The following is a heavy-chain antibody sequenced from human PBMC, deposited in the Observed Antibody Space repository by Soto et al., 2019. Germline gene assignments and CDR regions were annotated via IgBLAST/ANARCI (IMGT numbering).Heavy chain of an antibody. Sequence: PSETLSLTCTVSGGSISSGDYYWSWIRQPPGKGLEWIGYIYYSGSTYYNPSLKSRVTISVDTSKNQFSLKLSSVTAADTAVYYCARDRRDYYGSGSYYTGFDYWGQGTLVTVSS. V-gene: IGHV4-30-4*01. CDR3: ARDRRDYYGSGSYYTGFDY. CDR1: GGSISSGDYY. D-gene: IGHD3-10*01. CDR2: IYYSGST. J-gene: IGHJ4*02.